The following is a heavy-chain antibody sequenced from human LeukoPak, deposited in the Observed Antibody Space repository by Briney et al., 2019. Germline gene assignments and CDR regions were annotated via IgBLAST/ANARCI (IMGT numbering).Heavy chain of an antibody. V-gene: IGHV3-64*01. CDR2: ISSNGGST. Sequence: GGSLGLSCAASGFTFSSYAMHWVRQPPGKGLEYVSGISSNGGSTYYANSVKGRFTISRDNSKNTVYLQMGSLRAEDMAVYYCARGNTLTGYSRYWGQGTLVTVSS. CDR3: ARGNTLTGYSRY. D-gene: IGHD3-9*01. J-gene: IGHJ4*02. CDR1: GFTFSSYA.